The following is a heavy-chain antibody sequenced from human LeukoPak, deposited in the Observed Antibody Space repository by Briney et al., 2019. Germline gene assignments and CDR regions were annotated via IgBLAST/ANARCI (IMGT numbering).Heavy chain of an antibody. CDR3: ARDRR. V-gene: IGHV3-48*02. J-gene: IGHJ4*02. Sequence: GGPLGLSCAASGFPSGGFSMNWVGRAPGKGLEWVSYISSSSSTIYYTDSVKGRFTISRDNAKNSLYLQMNSLRDEDTAVYYCARDRRWGQGTLVTVSS. CDR1: GFPSGGFS. CDR2: ISSSSSTI.